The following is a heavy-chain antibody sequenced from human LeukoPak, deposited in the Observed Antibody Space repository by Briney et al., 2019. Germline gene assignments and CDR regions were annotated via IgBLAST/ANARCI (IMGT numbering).Heavy chain of an antibody. V-gene: IGHV4-31*03. Sequence: SQTPSLTCTVSGGSISFSGYYWSWIRQLPGKGLEWIGYMYDREKTDYNPSLRSRVIISRDTSKNQFSLKLNSVTAADTAVYYCARDSQIRLLLNDYDVFDVWGRGTVVPVSS. CDR1: GGSISFSGYY. D-gene: IGHD2-21*02. J-gene: IGHJ3*01. CDR2: MYDREKT. CDR3: ARDSQIRLLLNDYDVFDV.